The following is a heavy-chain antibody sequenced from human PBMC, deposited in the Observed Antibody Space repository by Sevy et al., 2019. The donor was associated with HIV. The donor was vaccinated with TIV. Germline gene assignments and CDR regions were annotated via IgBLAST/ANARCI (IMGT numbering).Heavy chain of an antibody. D-gene: IGHD3-3*01. V-gene: IGHV3-23*01. Sequence: GGSLRLSCAASGFSFSSYAMSWVRQTPGKGLQWVSVISGSGGSTYYADSVKGRFTIFRDNSRNTVYLQMNSLRAEDKAVYYCARRPDLGVVILTGVLDVWGQGTTVTVSS. J-gene: IGHJ6*02. CDR3: ARRPDLGVVILTGVLDV. CDR2: ISGSGGST. CDR1: GFSFSSYA.